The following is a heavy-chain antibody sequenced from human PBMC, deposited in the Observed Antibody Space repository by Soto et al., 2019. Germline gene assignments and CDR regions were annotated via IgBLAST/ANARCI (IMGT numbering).Heavy chain of an antibody. CDR2: IYYSGST. Sequence: SSETLSLTCTVSGGSISSYYWSWIRQPPGKGLEWIGYIYYSGSTNYNPSLKSRVTISVDTSKNQFSLKLSSVTAADTAVYYCARVRGGYSYGYQFDYWGQGTLVTAPQ. V-gene: IGHV4-59*01. CDR1: GGSISSYY. CDR3: ARVRGGYSYGYQFDY. D-gene: IGHD5-18*01. J-gene: IGHJ4*02.